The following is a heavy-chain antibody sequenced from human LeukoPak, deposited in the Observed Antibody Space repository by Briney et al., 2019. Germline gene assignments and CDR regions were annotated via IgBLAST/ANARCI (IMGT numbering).Heavy chain of an antibody. CDR1: GFTFSSYG. J-gene: IGHJ4*02. CDR3: ARAGEYSSSWYVWSFFDY. CDR2: IWYDGSNK. V-gene: IGHV3-33*01. Sequence: GGSLRLSCAASGFTFSSYGMHWVRQAPGKGLEWVAVIWYDGSNKYYADSVKGRFTISRDNSKYTLYLQMNSLRAEDTAVYYCARAGEYSSSWYVWSFFDYWGQGTLVTVSS. D-gene: IGHD6-13*01.